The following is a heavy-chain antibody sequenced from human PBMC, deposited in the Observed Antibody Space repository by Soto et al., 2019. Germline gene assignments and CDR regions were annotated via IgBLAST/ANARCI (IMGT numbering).Heavy chain of an antibody. Sequence: GGSLRLSCSASGFTFSSYWMHWVRQVPGEGLEWVSSINNDGSRTWYADSVRGRIAMSRDNARNSLYFQMSSLRAEDTAVYYCRTSFECWGQGAMVTVSS. J-gene: IGHJ4*03. CDR1: GFTFSSYW. CDR2: INNDGSRT. CDR3: RTSFEC. D-gene: IGHD1-7*01. V-gene: IGHV3-74*01.